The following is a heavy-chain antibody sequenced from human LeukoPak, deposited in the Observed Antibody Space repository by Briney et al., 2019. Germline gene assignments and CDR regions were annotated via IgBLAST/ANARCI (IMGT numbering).Heavy chain of an antibody. Sequence: SQTLSLTYAISGDSVSSNSAAWNWSRQSPSRGLEWLGRTYYRSKWYNDYAVSVKSRITINPDTSKNQFSLQLNSVTPEDTAVYYCARGFASRGGDPRAGLDAFDIWGQGAMVTVSS. J-gene: IGHJ3*02. CDR1: GDSVSSNSAA. V-gene: IGHV6-1*01. D-gene: IGHD2-21*02. CDR3: ARGFASRGGDPRAGLDAFDI. CDR2: TYYRSKWYN.